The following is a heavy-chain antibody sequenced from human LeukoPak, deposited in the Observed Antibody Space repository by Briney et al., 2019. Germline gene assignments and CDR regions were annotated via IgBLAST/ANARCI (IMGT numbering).Heavy chain of an antibody. V-gene: IGHV4-39*07. CDR1: GGSISSSSYY. D-gene: IGHD3-10*01. CDR2: IYYSGST. Sequence: SETLSLTCTVSGGSISSSSYYWGWIRQPPGKGLEWIGSIYYSGSTYYNPSVKSRVTISVDTSKNQFSLKLRSVTAGDTAVYYCARVPSTLWFGDLSPYYFDYWGQGTLVTVSS. J-gene: IGHJ4*02. CDR3: ARVPSTLWFGDLSPYYFDY.